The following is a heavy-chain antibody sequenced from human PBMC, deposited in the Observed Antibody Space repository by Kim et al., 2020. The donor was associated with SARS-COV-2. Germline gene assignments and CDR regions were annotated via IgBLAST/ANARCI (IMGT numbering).Heavy chain of an antibody. Sequence: SRVTISVDTSKNQFSLKLSSVTAADTAVYYCARERTDYYVPGKPSQCFDYWGQGTLVTVSS. V-gene: IGHV4-31*02. D-gene: IGHD3-10*02. CDR3: ARERTDYYVPGKPSQCFDY. J-gene: IGHJ4*02.